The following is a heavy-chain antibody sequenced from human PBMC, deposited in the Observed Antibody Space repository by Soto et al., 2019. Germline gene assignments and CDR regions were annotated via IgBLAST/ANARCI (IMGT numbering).Heavy chain of an antibody. V-gene: IGHV4-31*03. D-gene: IGHD3-9*01. CDR3: ARGPTPSYYDILTGYLWSDAPYGMDV. Sequence: PSETLSLTCTVSGGSISSGGYYWSWIRQHPGKGLEWIGYIYYSGSTYYNPSLKSRVTISVDTSKNQFSLKLSSVTAADTAVYYCARGPTPSYYDILTGYLWSDAPYGMDVWGQGTTVTVSS. CDR2: IYYSGST. J-gene: IGHJ6*02. CDR1: GGSISSGGYY.